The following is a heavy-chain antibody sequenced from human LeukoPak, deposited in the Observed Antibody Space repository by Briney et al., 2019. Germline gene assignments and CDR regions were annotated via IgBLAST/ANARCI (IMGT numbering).Heavy chain of an antibody. V-gene: IGHV3-23*01. Sequence: GGSLRLSCAASGFSLRAYDLIWVRQAPGKGLDWVSIINGGGDIMMYEDSVKGRFTISRDNSKNTFYLQMNSLRVEHTAVYYCAMRDRGYGLDIWGQGTMVTVSS. CDR3: AMRDRGYGLDI. CDR2: INGGGDIM. D-gene: IGHD3-10*01. J-gene: IGHJ3*02. CDR1: GFSLRAYD.